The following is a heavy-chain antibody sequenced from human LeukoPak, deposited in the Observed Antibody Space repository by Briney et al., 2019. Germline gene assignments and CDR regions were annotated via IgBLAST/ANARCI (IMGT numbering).Heavy chain of an antibody. D-gene: IGHD1-1*01. CDR1: GYTFTDYF. Sequence: ASVKVSCKASGYTFTDYFMNWVRQAPGQGLEWMGRINFNSGGTNYAQKFQGRVTMTRDTSISTAYMELSRLRSDDTAVYYCARGVQGAFDPWGQGTLVTVSS. CDR2: INFNSGGT. CDR3: ARGVQGAFDP. V-gene: IGHV1-2*06. J-gene: IGHJ5*02.